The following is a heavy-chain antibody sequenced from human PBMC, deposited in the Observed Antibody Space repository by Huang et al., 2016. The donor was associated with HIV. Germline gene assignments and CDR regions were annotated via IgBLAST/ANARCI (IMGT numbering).Heavy chain of an antibody. J-gene: IGHJ5*02. CDR2: VNPKRGAT. Sequence: QVQLVQSGVEVKKPGASVKVSCRTSGYIFTDYYIHWVRQAPGQGLEWRGGVNPKRGATNQAPRVHGRLHMTTDTSTSAVYMELANLRSDDTAVYYCARAVVRGLIIRFDPWGQGTLVTVSS. V-gene: IGHV1-2*02. CDR1: GYIFTDYY. CDR3: ARAVVRGLIIRFDP. D-gene: IGHD3-10*01.